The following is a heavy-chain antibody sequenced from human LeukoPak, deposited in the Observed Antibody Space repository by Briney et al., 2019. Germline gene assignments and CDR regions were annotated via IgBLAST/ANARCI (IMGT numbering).Heavy chain of an antibody. V-gene: IGHV3-53*01. CDR2: IYSGGST. Sequence: GGSLRLSCAASGFTVSSNYMSWVRQAPGKGLEWVSVIYSGGSTYYADSVKGRFTISRDNSKNTLYLQMNSLRAEDTAVYYCARVLMTTVVTLSWFDPWGQGTLVTVPS. J-gene: IGHJ5*02. D-gene: IGHD4-23*01. CDR3: ARVLMTTVVTLSWFDP. CDR1: GFTVSSNY.